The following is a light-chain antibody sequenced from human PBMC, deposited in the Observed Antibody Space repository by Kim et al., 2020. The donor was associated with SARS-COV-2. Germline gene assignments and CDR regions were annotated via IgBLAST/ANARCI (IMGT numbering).Light chain of an antibody. J-gene: IGLJ2*01. CDR2: QDT. CDR1: KLGDKY. V-gene: IGLV3-1*01. Sequence: VSPGQTASITCSGDKLGDKYACWYQQKPGQSPVLVIYQDTKRPSGIPERFSGSNSGNTATLTISGTQAMDEADYYCQAWDSSAVVFGGGTKLTVL. CDR3: QAWDSSAVV.